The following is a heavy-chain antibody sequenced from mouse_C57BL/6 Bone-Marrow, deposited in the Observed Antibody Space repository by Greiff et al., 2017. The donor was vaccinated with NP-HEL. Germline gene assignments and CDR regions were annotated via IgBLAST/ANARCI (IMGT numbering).Heavy chain of an antibody. CDR2: IRNKANGYTT. CDR1: GFTFTDYY. J-gene: IGHJ3*01. Sequence: EVKLVESGGGLVQPGGSLSLSCAASGFTFTDYYMSWVRQPPGKALEWLGFIRNKANGYTTEYSASVKGRFTISRDNSQSILYLQMNALRAEDIATYYCARANWDGFAYWGQGTLVTVSA. D-gene: IGHD4-1*01. V-gene: IGHV7-3*01. CDR3: ARANWDGFAY.